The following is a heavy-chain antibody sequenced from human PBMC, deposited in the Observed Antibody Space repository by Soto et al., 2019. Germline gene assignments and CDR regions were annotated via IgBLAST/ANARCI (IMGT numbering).Heavy chain of an antibody. D-gene: IGHD3-10*01. CDR2: IWYDGSNK. CDR3: ARVGFGERMQMDV. J-gene: IGHJ6*02. Sequence: QVQLVESGGGVVQPGRSLRLSCAASGFTFSSYGMHWVRQAPGKGLEWVAVIWYDGSNKYYADSVKGRFTISRDNSKNTLYLQMNSLRAEDTAVYYCARVGFGERMQMDVWGQGTTVTVSS. CDR1: GFTFSSYG. V-gene: IGHV3-33*01.